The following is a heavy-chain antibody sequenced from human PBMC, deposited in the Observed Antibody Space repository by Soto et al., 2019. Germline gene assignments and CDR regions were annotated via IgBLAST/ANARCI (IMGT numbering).Heavy chain of an antibody. CDR2: IYYGGST. D-gene: IGHD3-22*01. J-gene: IGHJ6*02. CDR1: GGSIRSGDYY. Sequence: PSETLSLTCSVSGGSIRSGDYYWSWIRQPPGKGLEWIGYIYYGGSTYYTPSLKSRLTITIDTSKNQFSLQLSSVTAADTAVYYCARDRGALGFYDSGGYYSYGMDVWGQGTTVT. CDR3: ARDRGALGFYDSGGYYSYGMDV. V-gene: IGHV4-30-4*01.